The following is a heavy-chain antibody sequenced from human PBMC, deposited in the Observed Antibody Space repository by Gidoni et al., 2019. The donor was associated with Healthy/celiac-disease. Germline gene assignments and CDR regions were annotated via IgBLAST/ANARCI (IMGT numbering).Heavy chain of an antibody. Sequence: QVQLQESGPGLVKPSETLSLTCTVSGGSISRYYWSWIRQPAGKGLEWIGRIYTSGSTNYNPSLKSRVTMSVDTSKNQFSLKLSSVTAADTAVYYCAREHYDFWSGYSIRSRDGYNYWYFDLWGRGTLVTVSS. V-gene: IGHV4-4*07. CDR1: GGSISRYY. D-gene: IGHD3-3*01. CDR3: AREHYDFWSGYSIRSRDGYNYWYFDL. J-gene: IGHJ2*01. CDR2: IYTSGST.